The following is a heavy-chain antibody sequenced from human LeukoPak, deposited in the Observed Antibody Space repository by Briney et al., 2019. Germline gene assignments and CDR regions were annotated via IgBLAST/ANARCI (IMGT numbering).Heavy chain of an antibody. CDR2: IYPADSDI. CDR3: ARAYSRSRFDY. D-gene: IGHD6-6*01. J-gene: IGHJ4*02. Sequence: GESLKISCKGSGYRFTSYWIGWVRQIPEKGLEWMAIIYPADSDIRYSPSFQGQVTISADKSISTAYLQWSSLKASDTAMYYCARAYSRSRFDYWGQGTLVTVSS. CDR1: GYRFTSYW. V-gene: IGHV5-51*01.